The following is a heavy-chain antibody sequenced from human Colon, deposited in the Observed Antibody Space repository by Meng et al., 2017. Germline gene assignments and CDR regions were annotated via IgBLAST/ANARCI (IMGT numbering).Heavy chain of an antibody. V-gene: IGHV2-5*02. CDR1: GFALSGVT. CDR3: ARARELWGRPLPSPFDY. D-gene: IGHD7-27*01. J-gene: IGHJ4*02. CDR2: IYWDDDK. Sequence: QITLKASGPTLVKPTQTLTLTCSISGFALSGVTVAWIRQPPGKALECLAVIYWDDDKRYRPSLESRLTITKDTSKNQVVLTMTNVDPVDTATYYCARARELWGRPLPSPFDYWGPETLVTVSS.